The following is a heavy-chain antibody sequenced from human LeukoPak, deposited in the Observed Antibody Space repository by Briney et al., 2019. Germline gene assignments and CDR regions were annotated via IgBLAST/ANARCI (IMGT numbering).Heavy chain of an antibody. J-gene: IGHJ4*02. CDR2: INGNTGVT. D-gene: IGHD4-23*01. V-gene: IGHV1-2*02. CDR3: ARVNGGNSYDFDY. Sequence: GASVKVSCKASGYTFTVYYMHWVRQAPGQGLEWMGWINGNTGVTHYAQKFQGRVTMTRDTSISTAYMELSRLRSDDTAVYYCARVNGGNSYDFDYWGRGTLVTVSS. CDR1: GYTFTVYY.